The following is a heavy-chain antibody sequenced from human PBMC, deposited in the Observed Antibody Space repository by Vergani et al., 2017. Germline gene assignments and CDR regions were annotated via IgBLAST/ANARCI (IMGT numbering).Heavy chain of an antibody. J-gene: IGHJ4*02. CDR1: GFTFDDYA. Sequence: EVQLVESGGGLVKPGGSLRLSCAASGFTFDDYAMHWVRQAPGKGLEWVSGISWNSGSIGYADSVKGRFTISRDNAKNSLYLQMNSLRAEDTAVYYCAKDHHGSGSSIYFDYWGQGTLVTVSS. CDR2: ISWNSGSI. D-gene: IGHD3-10*01. CDR3: AKDHHGSGSSIYFDY. V-gene: IGHV3-9*01.